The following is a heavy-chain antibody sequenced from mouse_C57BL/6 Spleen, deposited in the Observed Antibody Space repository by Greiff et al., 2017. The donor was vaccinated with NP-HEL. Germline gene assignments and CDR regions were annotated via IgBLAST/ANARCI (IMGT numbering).Heavy chain of an antibody. CDR1: GYAFTNYL. J-gene: IGHJ2*01. D-gene: IGHD2-2*01. Sequence: VQLQQSGAELVRPGTSVKVSCKASGYAFTNYLIEWVKQRPGQGLEWIGVINPGSGGTNYNEKFKGKATLTADKSSSTAYMQLSSLTSEDSAVYFCARNGYGGDFDYWGQGTTLTVSS. CDR2: INPGSGGT. V-gene: IGHV1-54*01. CDR3: ARNGYGGDFDY.